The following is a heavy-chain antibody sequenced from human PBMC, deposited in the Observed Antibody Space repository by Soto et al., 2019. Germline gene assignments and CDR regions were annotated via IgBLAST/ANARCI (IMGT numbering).Heavy chain of an antibody. D-gene: IGHD4-17*01. J-gene: IGHJ6*02. CDR3: ARGAVTTDAHYYYYYGMDV. CDR2: IYYSGST. Sequence: PSETLSLTCTVSGGSISSYYWSWIRQPPGKGLEWIGYIYYSGSTNYNPSLKSRVTISVDTSKNQFSLKLSSVTAADTAVYYCARGAVTTDAHYYYYYGMDVWGQGTTVTVSS. V-gene: IGHV4-59*01. CDR1: GGSISSYY.